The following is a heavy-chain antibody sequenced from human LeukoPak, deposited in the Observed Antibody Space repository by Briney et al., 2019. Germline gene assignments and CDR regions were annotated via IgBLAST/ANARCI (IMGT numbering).Heavy chain of an antibody. CDR3: ARGSIAAAGLDAFDI. CDR1: GGSFSGYY. V-gene: IGHV4-34*01. CDR2: INHSGST. D-gene: IGHD6-13*01. Sequence: PSETLSLTCAVYGGSFSGYYWSWIRQPPGKGLEWIGEINHSGSTNYNPSLKSRVTISVDTSKNQFSLKLSSVTAADTAVYYCARGSIAAAGLDAFDIWGQGTMVTVSS. J-gene: IGHJ3*02.